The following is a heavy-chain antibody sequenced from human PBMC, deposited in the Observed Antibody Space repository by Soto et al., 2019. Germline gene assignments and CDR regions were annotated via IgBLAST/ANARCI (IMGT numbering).Heavy chain of an antibody. CDR2: FYWNGDK. D-gene: IGHD3-10*01. Sequence: SGPTLVNPTQTLTLTCTFSGFSLRNSGVGVGWIRQPPGKALECLAIFYWNGDKRYSPSLKNRLTITKDTSKSQVVLIMANMDPVDTATYYCARTMVRAGEMDVWGQGTTVTVS. J-gene: IGHJ6*02. V-gene: IGHV2-5*01. CDR1: GFSLRNSGVG. CDR3: ARTMVRAGEMDV.